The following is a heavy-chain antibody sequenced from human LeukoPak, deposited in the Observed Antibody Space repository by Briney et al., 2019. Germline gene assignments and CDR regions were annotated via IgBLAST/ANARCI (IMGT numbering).Heavy chain of an antibody. CDR3: AKDGAYCGGDCYPYYFDY. Sequence: AGGSLRLSCAASGFTFSSYAMSWVRQAPGKGLEWVSAISGSGGSTYYADSVKGRFTISRDNSKNTLYLQMNSLRAEDTAVYYCAKDGAYCGGDCYPYYFDYWGQGTLVTVSS. CDR1: GFTFSSYA. V-gene: IGHV3-23*01. D-gene: IGHD2-21*02. CDR2: ISGSGGST. J-gene: IGHJ4*02.